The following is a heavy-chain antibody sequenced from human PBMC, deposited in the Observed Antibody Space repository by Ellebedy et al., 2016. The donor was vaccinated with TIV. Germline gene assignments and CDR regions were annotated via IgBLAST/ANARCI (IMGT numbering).Heavy chain of an antibody. CDR2: IKQDGSEK. J-gene: IGHJ4*02. CDR3: ARGNVAAAGAFDY. D-gene: IGHD6-13*01. V-gene: IGHV3-7*02. CDR1: GFTFSSYW. Sequence: GESLKISXAASGFTFSSYWMSWVRQAPGKGLEWVANIKQDGSEKYYVDSVKGRFTISRDNAKNSLYLQMNSLRAEDTAVYYYARGNVAAAGAFDYWGQGTLVTVSS.